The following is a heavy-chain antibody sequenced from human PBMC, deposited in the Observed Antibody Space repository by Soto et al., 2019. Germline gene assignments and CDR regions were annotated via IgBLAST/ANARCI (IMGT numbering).Heavy chain of an antibody. CDR3: ARQDDFWSGSNWFDP. J-gene: IGHJ5*02. V-gene: IGHV4-30-4*08. Sequence: SETLSLTCTVSGYSIISGVHYLSWIRQLPGKGLEWIGYIFYSGPTYYNPSLKSRVTMFVDTSKNHFSLKMTSVTAADTAVYYCARQDDFWSGSNWFDPWGQGTLVTVSS. D-gene: IGHD3-3*01. CDR2: IFYSGPT. CDR1: GYSIISGVHY.